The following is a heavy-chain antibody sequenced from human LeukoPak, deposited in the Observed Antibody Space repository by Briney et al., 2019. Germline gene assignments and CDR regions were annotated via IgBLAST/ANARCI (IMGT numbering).Heavy chain of an antibody. CDR1: GGSISSGGYY. D-gene: IGHD5-18*01. V-gene: IGHV4-30-2*01. CDR3: ARNVDTAMEPNYFDY. CDR2: IYHSGST. J-gene: IGHJ4*02. Sequence: PSQTLSLTCTVSGGSISSGGYYWSWIRQPPGKGLEWIGYIYHSGSTYYNPSLKSPVTISVDRSKNQFSLKLSSVTAADTAVYYCARNVDTAMEPNYFDYWGQGTLVTVSS.